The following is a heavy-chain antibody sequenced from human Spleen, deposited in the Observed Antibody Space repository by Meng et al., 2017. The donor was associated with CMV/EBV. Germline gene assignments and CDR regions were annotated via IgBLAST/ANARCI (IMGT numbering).Heavy chain of an antibody. CDR3: ARADFWSGYSNDY. J-gene: IGHJ4*02. V-gene: IGHV1-2*02. Sequence: ASVKVSCKASGYTFTGYYMHWVRQAPGQGLEWMGWINPNSGGTNYAQKFQGRVTMTRDTSISTAYTELSRLRSDDTAVYYCARADFWSGYSNDYWGQGTLVTVSS. D-gene: IGHD3-3*01. CDR2: INPNSGGT. CDR1: GYTFTGYY.